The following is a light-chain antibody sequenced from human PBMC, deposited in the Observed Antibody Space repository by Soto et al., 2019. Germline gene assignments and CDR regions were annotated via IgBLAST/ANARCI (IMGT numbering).Light chain of an antibody. CDR3: LQYNSLYT. J-gene: IGKJ2*01. CDR2: KTS. CDR1: QSLSGW. Sequence: DIQITQSPSTLSASVGDRVTITCRASQSLSGWLAWYQQKPGKAPKLLIYKTSSLESGVPSRFSGSGSGTEFTLTISSLQPDDFATYYCLQYNSLYTFGQGTKLEIK. V-gene: IGKV1-5*03.